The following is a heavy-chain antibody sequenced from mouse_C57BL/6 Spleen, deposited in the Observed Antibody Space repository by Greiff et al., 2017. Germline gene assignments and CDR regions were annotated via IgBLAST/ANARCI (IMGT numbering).Heavy chain of an antibody. CDR3: VKGDDYFDY. CDR2: IDPANGYT. V-gene: IGHV14-3*01. CDR1: GFNIKNTY. J-gene: IGHJ2*01. Sequence: EVQLQQSVAELVRPGASVKLSCTASGFNIKNTYMHWVKQRPEQGLEWIGRIDPANGYTKYAPKFQGQATITAATSSNTAYLQLSSLTSDDATIYYGVKGDDYFDYWGQGTTLTVSS.